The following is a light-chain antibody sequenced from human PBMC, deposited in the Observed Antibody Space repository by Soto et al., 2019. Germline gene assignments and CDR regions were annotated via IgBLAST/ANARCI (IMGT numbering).Light chain of an antibody. J-gene: IGKJ1*01. CDR3: LQHRSYPWT. Sequence: DIQMTQSPSSLSASVGDRVTITCRASQGITNDLGWYQQTPGKAPRRLIYGASSLHSGVPSRFSGSGSGTEFTLTISSLQPEDFATYYCLQHRSYPWTFGQGTKVQI. V-gene: IGKV1-17*01. CDR2: GAS. CDR1: QGITND.